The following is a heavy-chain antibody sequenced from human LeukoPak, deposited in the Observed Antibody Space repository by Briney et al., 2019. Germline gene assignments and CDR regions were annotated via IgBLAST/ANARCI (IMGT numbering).Heavy chain of an antibody. CDR1: GFTFSGYG. CDR2: IHYDGRTK. J-gene: IGHJ4*02. Sequence: GGSLRLSCAASGFTFSGYGMHWVRQAPGKGLEWVAFIHYDGRTKYYADSVKGRFTISRDNSKNTLYLQMNSLRAEDTAVYYCAKDQTRSFGHSSDYYYFDYWGQGTLVTVSS. D-gene: IGHD6-19*01. V-gene: IGHV3-30*02. CDR3: AKDQTRSFGHSSDYYYFDY.